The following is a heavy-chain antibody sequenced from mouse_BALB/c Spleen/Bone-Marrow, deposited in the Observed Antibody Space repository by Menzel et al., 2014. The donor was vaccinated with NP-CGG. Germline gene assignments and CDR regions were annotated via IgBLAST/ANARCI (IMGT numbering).Heavy chain of an antibody. CDR3: ARDDYYAMDY. CDR1: GFTFTDYY. V-gene: IGHV7-3*02. J-gene: IGHJ4*01. Sequence: EVHLVESGGGLVQPGGSLRLSCVTSGFTFTDYYMSWVRQPPGKAPEWLGFIRNKANGYTTEYSASVKGRFIISRDNSQSILYLQMNTLRAEDSATYYCARDDYYAMDYWGQGTSVTVSS. CDR2: IRNKANGYTT.